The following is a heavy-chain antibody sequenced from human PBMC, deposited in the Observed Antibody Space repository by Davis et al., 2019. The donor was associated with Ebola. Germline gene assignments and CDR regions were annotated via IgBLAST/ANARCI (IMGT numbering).Heavy chain of an antibody. V-gene: IGHV1-2*02. CDR2: INPKSGAT. Sequence: ASVKVSCKAFVYTFIYYYINWVRQTPGQGLEWMGRINPKSGATTYAQRFQGRVTMTRDTSSGTAYMDLGSLKSDDTAVYYCARGPAANAPLDYWGQGTLVTVSS. CDR1: VYTFIYYY. J-gene: IGHJ4*02. D-gene: IGHD2-2*01. CDR3: ARGPAANAPLDY.